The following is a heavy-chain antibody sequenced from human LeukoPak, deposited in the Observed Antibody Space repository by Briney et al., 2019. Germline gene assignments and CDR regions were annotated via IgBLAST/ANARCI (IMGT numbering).Heavy chain of an antibody. CDR1: GGSFSGYY. D-gene: IGHD3-22*01. V-gene: IGHV4-34*01. Sequence: PSETLSLTCAVYGGSFSGYYWSWIRQPPGKGLEWIGEINHSGSTNYNPSLKSRVTISVDTSNNQFSLKLSSVTAADTAVYYCARLRYYKYYFDYWGQGTLVTVSS. CDR3: ARLRYYKYYFDY. CDR2: INHSGST. J-gene: IGHJ4*02.